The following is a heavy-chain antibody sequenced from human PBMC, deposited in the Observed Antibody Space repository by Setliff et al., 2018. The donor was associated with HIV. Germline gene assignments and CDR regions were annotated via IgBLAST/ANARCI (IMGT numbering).Heavy chain of an antibody. Sequence: PSESLSLTCTVSGGSISSGSYYWSWIRQPAGKGLEWIGHIHTSGSTKYNPSLKSRVTISADTSKNQFSLNLSSVTAAETAVYYCARRGRTGNSYVLSWFDPWGQGTLVTVSS. V-gene: IGHV4-61*09. CDR1: GGSISSGSYY. CDR3: ARRGRTGNSYVLSWFDP. D-gene: IGHD3-10*02. CDR2: IHTSGST. J-gene: IGHJ5*02.